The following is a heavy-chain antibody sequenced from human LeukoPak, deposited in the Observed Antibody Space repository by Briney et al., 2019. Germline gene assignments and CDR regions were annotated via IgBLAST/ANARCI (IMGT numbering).Heavy chain of an antibody. D-gene: IGHD2-2*01. J-gene: IGHJ4*02. CDR1: GYTFSGYY. CDR3: ARIFCSSASCYFLDY. CDR2: INPYSGGT. V-gene: IGHV1-2*02. Sequence: ASVTVSRKASGYTFSGYYMHGVGQAPGRGLEWMGWINPYSGGTNYAQKFQGRLTMTRDTSISTAYMELSRLRAYDTTVYFCARIFCSSASCYFLDYWGQGTMVTVS.